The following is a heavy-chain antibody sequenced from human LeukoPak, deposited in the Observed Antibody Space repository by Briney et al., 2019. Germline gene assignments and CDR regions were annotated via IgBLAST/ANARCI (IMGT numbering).Heavy chain of an antibody. CDR1: GFTFSSYG. CDR2: RRYDGSNK. V-gene: IGHV3-30*02. Sequence: PGGSLRLSCAASGFTFSSYGMHWVREAPGKGLEWGAFRRYDGSNKYYADSVKGRFTISRDNSKNTLYLQMNSLRAEDTAVYYCAKDYYDILTGYYYFDYWGQGTLVTVSS. CDR3: AKDYYDILTGYYYFDY. J-gene: IGHJ4*02. D-gene: IGHD3-9*01.